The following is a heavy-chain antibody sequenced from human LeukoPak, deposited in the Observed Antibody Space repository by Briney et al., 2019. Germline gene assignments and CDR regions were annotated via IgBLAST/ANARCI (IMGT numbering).Heavy chain of an antibody. D-gene: IGHD3-22*01. V-gene: IGHV1-18*01. CDR2: ISAYNGNT. CDR3: ARVRGYYDSSGPRDY. J-gene: IGHJ4*02. Sequence: ASVKVSCKASGYTFTSYGISWVRQAPGQGLEWMGWISAYNGNTNYAQKLQGRVTMTTDTSASTAYMELRSLRSDDTAVYYCARVRGYYDSSGPRDYWGQGTLVTVSS. CDR1: GYTFTSYG.